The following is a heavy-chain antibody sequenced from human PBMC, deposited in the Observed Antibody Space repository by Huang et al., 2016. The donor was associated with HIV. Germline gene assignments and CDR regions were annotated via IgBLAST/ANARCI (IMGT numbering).Heavy chain of an antibody. CDR3: VGSSGYWSFDY. V-gene: IGHV1-18*04. CDR1: DYTFTSYG. CDR2: NSTNNGDT. J-gene: IGHJ4*02. Sequence: QVQLVQSGGEVKKPGASVKVSCKASDYTFTSYGISWVRQAPGQGLEWIGGNSTNNGDTNYAQKFQCRVTMTTDTSTSTAYMELRSLRSDDTAVYYCVGSSGYWSFDYWGQGTLVTVSS. D-gene: IGHD3-22*01.